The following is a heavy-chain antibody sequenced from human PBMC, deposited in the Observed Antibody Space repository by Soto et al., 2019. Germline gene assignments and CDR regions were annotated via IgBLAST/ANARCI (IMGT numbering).Heavy chain of an antibody. CDR2: IYYSGST. Sequence: SETLSLTCTVSGGSISSSSYYWGWIRQPPGRGLEWIGSIYYSGSTYYNPSLKSRVTISVDTSKNQFSLKLSSVTAADTAVYYCARQEMVYAKGSLYYYYGMDVWGQGTTVTVSS. V-gene: IGHV4-39*01. J-gene: IGHJ6*02. CDR1: GGSISSSSYY. D-gene: IGHD2-8*01. CDR3: ARQEMVYAKGSLYYYYGMDV.